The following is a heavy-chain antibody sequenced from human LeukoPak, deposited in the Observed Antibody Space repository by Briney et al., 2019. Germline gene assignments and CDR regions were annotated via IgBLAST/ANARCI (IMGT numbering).Heavy chain of an antibody. CDR1: GGTFSSYA. J-gene: IGHJ3*02. Sequence: SVKVSCKASGGTFSSYAIGWVRQAPGQGLEWMGRIIPILGIANYAQKFQGRVTITADKSPSTAYMELSSLRSEDTAVYYCATRRGYCSGGSCYLDAFDIRGQGTMVTVSS. V-gene: IGHV1-69*04. CDR2: IIPILGIA. D-gene: IGHD2-15*01. CDR3: ATRRGYCSGGSCYLDAFDI.